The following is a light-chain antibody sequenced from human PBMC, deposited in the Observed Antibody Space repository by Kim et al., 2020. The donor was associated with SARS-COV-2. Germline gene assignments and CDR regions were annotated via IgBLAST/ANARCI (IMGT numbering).Light chain of an antibody. J-gene: IGLJ2*01. CDR3: SSYTSSSSVV. CDR2: DVS. Sequence: QSVLTQPASVSGSPGQSITISCTGTSSDVGGYNYVSWYQQHPGEAPKLMIYDVSKRPSGVSNRFSGSKSGNTASLTISGLQAEDEADYYCSSYTSSSSVVFGGGAQLTVL. CDR1: SSDVGGYNY. V-gene: IGLV2-14*01.